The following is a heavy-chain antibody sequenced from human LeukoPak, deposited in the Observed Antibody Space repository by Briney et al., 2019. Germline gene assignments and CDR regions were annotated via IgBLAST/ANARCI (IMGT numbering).Heavy chain of an antibody. Sequence: GGSLRLSCAASGFTFSSYAMSWVRQAPGKGLEWVSAISGSGGSTYYADSVKGRFTISRDNSKNTLYLQMTSLRAEDTAVYYCAKEVQYYDFWSGSYWGQGTLVTVSS. CDR3: AKEVQYYDFWSGSY. CDR1: GFTFSSYA. V-gene: IGHV3-23*01. J-gene: IGHJ4*02. CDR2: ISGSGGST. D-gene: IGHD3-3*01.